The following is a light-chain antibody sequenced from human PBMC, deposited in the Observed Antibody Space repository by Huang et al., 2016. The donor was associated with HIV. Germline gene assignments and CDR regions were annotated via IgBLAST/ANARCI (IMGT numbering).Light chain of an antibody. CDR2: GAS. V-gene: IGKV1-39*01. CDR3: QQSYRLPRT. J-gene: IGKJ2*02. Sequence: DIQMTQSPSSLSASVGYRVIITCRASQSVHKYLNWYQQLPGKAPKLLIYGASTLQCGVSSRFSGSGSGTEFTLSISSLQPEDAATYYCQQSYRLPRTFGQGTSLEI. CDR1: QSVHKY.